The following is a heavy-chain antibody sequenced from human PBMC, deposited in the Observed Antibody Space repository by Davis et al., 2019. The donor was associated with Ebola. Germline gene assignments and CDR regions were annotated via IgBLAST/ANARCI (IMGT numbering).Heavy chain of an antibody. Sequence: PGGSLRLSCAASGFSFSDSAIHWVRQASGKGLEWVGRIRTKDYSYATTYGASVKGRFTISRDDSKNTAYLQLNSLETEDTAVYYCTEGTLTSDAFDIWGQGTKVTVSS. CDR3: TEGTLTSDAFDI. CDR1: GFSFSDSA. CDR2: IRTKDYSYAT. J-gene: IGHJ3*02. V-gene: IGHV3-73*01. D-gene: IGHD2-21*02.